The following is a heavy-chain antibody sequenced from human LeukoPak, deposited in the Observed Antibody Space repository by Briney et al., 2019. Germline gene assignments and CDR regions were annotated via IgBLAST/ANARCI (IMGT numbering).Heavy chain of an antibody. D-gene: IGHD3-10*01. CDR3: ARDTGGSYYMDV. J-gene: IGHJ6*03. Sequence: ASVTVSCTASGYTFTFYGISWVRHAPGQGNEWMGWISAYNGNTNYAQKLQGKVTMTTDTSTRTAYMELRSLRSDDTALYYCARDTGGSYYMDVWGKGTTVTVSS. V-gene: IGHV1-18*01. CDR1: GYTFTFYG. CDR2: ISAYNGNT.